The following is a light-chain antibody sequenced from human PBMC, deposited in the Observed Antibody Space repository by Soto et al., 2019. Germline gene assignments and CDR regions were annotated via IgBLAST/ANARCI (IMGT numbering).Light chain of an antibody. J-gene: IGLJ2*01. CDR1: SSDVGGYNY. Sequence: QSALTQPPSASGSPGQSVTISCTGSSSDVGGYNYVSWYQQHPGKAPKLMLYEVSKRPSGVPDRLSGSKSGNTASLTVSGLQAADEADYYFSLYGGSNTVVFGGGTKLTVL. CDR3: SLYGGSNTVV. CDR2: EVS. V-gene: IGLV2-8*01.